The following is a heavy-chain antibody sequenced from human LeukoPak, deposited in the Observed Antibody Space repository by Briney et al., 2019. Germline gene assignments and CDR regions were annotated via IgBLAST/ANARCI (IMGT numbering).Heavy chain of an antibody. V-gene: IGHV3-7*01. D-gene: IGHD5-24*01. CDR1: GFTFSSYW. J-gene: IGHJ4*02. CDR2: IKQVGSGK. CDR3: ARELRGGDGYRANIDY. Sequence: GGTLRLSCAASGFTFSSYWMSWVRQAPGKGLEWGANIKQVGSGKYYVDSVKGGFTISRDNNKTSLYLQMTSLRAEDTAVYYCARELRGGDGYRANIDYWGQGTLVTVSS.